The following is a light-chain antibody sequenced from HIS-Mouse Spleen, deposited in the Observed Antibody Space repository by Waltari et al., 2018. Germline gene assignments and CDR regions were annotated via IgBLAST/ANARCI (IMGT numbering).Light chain of an antibody. V-gene: IGLV2-14*03. CDR1: SSDVGGYNY. CDR3: SSYTSSSFNVV. CDR2: DVS. Sequence: QSALTQPASVSGSPGQSITISCTGTSSDVGGYNYVSWSQQHPGKTPKLMVYDVSNRPPGVSNRFSVSKSGNTASLTISGLQAEDEADYYCSSYTSSSFNVVFGGGTKLTVL. J-gene: IGLJ2*01.